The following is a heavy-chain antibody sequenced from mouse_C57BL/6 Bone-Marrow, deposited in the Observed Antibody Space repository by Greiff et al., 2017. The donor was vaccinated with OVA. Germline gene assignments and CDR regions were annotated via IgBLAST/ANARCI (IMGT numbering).Heavy chain of an antibody. J-gene: IGHJ4*01. Sequence: EVQLVESGGGLVKPGGSLKLSCAASGFTFSSYTMSWVRQTPEKRLEWVATISGGGGNTYYPDSVKGRFTISRDNAKNTLYLQMSSLRSEDTALYYCASLLPYYAMDYWGQGTSVTVSS. CDR2: ISGGGGNT. D-gene: IGHD2-10*01. CDR1: GFTFSSYT. V-gene: IGHV5-9*01. CDR3: ASLLPYYAMDY.